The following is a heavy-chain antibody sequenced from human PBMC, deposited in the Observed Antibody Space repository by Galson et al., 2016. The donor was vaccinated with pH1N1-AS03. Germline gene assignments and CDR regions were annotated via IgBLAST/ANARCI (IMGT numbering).Heavy chain of an antibody. D-gene: IGHD6-19*01. CDR2: ISNHGAAT. CDR3: ARDEGVAVAPRAFDS. Sequence: SLGLSCAASGFTFTSHVMSWVRQAPGMGLELVSSISNHGAATYYADSVKGRFTISRDNSKNTLFLLMNSLRAEDTAVYYCARDEGVAVAPRAFDSWGQGTLVTVSS. CDR1: GFTFTSHV. J-gene: IGHJ4*02. V-gene: IGHV3-23*01.